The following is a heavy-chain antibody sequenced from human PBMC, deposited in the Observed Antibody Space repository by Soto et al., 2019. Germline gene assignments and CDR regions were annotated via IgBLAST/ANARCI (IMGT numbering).Heavy chain of an antibody. D-gene: IGHD2-2*01. CDR2: IDWDDDK. J-gene: IGHJ4*02. CDR3: ARIASTSCLEDY. CDR1: GFSLSTSGMC. Sequence: SGPTLVNPTQTLTLTCTFPGFSLSTSGMCVSWIRQPPGKALEWLARIDWDDDKYYSTSLKTRLTISKDTSKNQVVLTMTNMDPVDTATYYCARIASTSCLEDYWGQGTLVTVSS. V-gene: IGHV2-70*11.